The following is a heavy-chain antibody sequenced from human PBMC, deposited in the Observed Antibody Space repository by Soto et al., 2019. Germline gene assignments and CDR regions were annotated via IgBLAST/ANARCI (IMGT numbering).Heavy chain of an antibody. CDR1: GYSFTTYW. V-gene: IGHV5-51*01. Sequence: GESLKISCKGSGYSFTTYWIAWVRQMPGKGLEWMGIIYPGDSDTTYSPSFQGQVTISADKSISTAYLQWSSLKASDTAIYCCARPDSGPRRFFEHFEFWGQGTLVTVSS. CDR2: IYPGDSDT. D-gene: IGHD3-3*01. CDR3: ARPDSGPRRFFEHFEF. J-gene: IGHJ4*02.